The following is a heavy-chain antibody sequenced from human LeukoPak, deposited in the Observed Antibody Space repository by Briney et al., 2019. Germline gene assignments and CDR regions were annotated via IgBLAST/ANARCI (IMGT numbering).Heavy chain of an antibody. CDR2: INPNSGGT. D-gene: IGHD3-10*01. V-gene: IGHV1-2*02. J-gene: IGHJ5*02. CDR3: ARDLEGGSGSYYWFDP. Sequence: ASVKVSCKASGYTFTGYYMHWVRQAPGQGLEWMGWINPNSGGTNYAQKFQGRVTMTRDTSISTAYMELSRLRSDDTAVYYCARDLEGGSGSYYWFDPWGQETLVTVSS. CDR1: GYTFTGYY.